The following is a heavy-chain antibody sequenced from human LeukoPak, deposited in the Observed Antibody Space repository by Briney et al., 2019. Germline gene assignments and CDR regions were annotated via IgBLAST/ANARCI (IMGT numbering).Heavy chain of an antibody. CDR3: ARDLCSGGSCRLDY. CDR1: GFTFSSYS. V-gene: IGHV3-21*01. J-gene: IGHJ4*02. D-gene: IGHD2-15*01. Sequence: PGGSLRLSCAASGFTFSSYSMNWDRQAPGKGLEWVSSISSSSSYIYYADSVKGRFTISRDNAKNSLYLQMNSLRAEDTAVYYCARDLCSGGSCRLDYWGQGTLVTVSS. CDR2: ISSSSSYI.